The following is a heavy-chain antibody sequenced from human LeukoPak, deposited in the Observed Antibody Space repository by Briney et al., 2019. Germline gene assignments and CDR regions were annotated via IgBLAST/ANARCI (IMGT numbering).Heavy chain of an antibody. V-gene: IGHV4-61*02. J-gene: IGHJ5*02. D-gene: IGHD7-27*01. CDR2: IYTSGST. CDR1: GGSISSSIYD. Sequence: SQTLSLTYTVSGGSISSSIYDWSWIRQPAGKGLEWIGRIYTSGSTNYNPSLKSRVTISVDTSKNQFSLKLSSVTAADTAVYYCARDRPQSWFDPWGQGTLVTVSS. CDR3: ARDRPQSWFDP.